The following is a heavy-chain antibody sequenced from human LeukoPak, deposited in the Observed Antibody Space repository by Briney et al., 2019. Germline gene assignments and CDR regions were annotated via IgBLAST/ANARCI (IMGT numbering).Heavy chain of an antibody. J-gene: IGHJ5*02. V-gene: IGHV1-18*01. CDR1: GYTFTSYG. CDR3: ASTTLNNGWFDP. Sequence: GASVKVSCKASGYTFTSYGISWVRQAPGQGLEWMGWISAYNGNTNYAQKLQGRVTMTTDTSTSTAYMELWSLRSDDTAVYYCASTTLNNGWFDPWGQGTLVTVSS. D-gene: IGHD4-17*01. CDR2: ISAYNGNT.